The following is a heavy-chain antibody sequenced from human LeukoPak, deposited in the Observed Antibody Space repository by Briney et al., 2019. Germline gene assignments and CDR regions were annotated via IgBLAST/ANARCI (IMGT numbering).Heavy chain of an antibody. J-gene: IGHJ4*02. Sequence: GASVKVSCKASGYTFTGYYMHWVRQAPGQGLEWMGWINPNSGGTNYAQKFQGRVTMTRDTSISTAYMELSRLRSEDTAVYYCARSNETYGDYRILLDYWGQGTLVTVSS. CDR3: ARSNETYGDYRILLDY. V-gene: IGHV1-2*02. CDR2: INPNSGGT. CDR1: GYTFTGYY. D-gene: IGHD4-17*01.